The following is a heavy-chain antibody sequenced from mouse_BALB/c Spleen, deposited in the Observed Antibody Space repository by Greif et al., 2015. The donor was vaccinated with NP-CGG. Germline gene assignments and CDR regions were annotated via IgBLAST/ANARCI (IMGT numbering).Heavy chain of an antibody. D-gene: IGHD3-3*01. CDR1: GYAFTNYL. J-gene: IGHJ3*01. CDR3: AREGTARAAFAWFAY. Sequence: VQLQQSGAELVRPGPSVKVSCKASGYAFTNYLIEWVKQRPGQGLEWIGVINPGSGGTNYNEKFKGKATLTADKSSSAAYMQLSSLTSDDSAVYFCAREGTARAAFAWFAYWGQGTLVTVSA. V-gene: IGHV1-54*01. CDR2: INPGSGGT.